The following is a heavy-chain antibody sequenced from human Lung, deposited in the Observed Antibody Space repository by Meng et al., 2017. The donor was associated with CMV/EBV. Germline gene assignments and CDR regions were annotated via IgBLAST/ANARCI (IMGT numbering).Heavy chain of an antibody. CDR3: AREADGATFDY. CDR1: GYTFTSHA. V-gene: IGHV1-18*04. CDR2: ISGYNGNT. Sequence: QRVQSGLELKKPGASVTVSCKASGYTFTSHAINWARQTPGQGLEWMGWISGYNGNTNYAQKLQGRVTMTTDTSTSTAYMELRSLRSDDTAVYYCAREADGATFDYWGQGTLVTVSS. D-gene: IGHD1-26*01. J-gene: IGHJ4*02.